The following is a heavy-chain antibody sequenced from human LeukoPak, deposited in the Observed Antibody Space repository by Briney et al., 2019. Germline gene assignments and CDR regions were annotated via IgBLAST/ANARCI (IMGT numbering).Heavy chain of an antibody. CDR1: GGSISSNNYN. CDR2: IYYSGST. J-gene: IGHJ4*02. CDR3: ARRQYNSSWYFAAYLDY. V-gene: IGHV4-39*01. D-gene: IGHD6-13*01. Sequence: SETLSLTCTVSGGSISSNNYNWGWIRQPPGKGLEWIGNIYYSGSTYYNPSLKSRVTISVDTSKNQFSLKLSSVTAADTAVYYCARRQYNSSWYFAAYLDYWGQGTLVTVSS.